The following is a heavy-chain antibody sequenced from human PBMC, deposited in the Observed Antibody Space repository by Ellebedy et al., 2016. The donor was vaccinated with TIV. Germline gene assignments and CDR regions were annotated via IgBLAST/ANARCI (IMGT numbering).Heavy chain of an antibody. D-gene: IGHD1-7*01. CDR2: VSGAGTLK. Sequence: GGSLRLSCAASGFTFTNYAMSWVRQAPGRGLQWVSAVSGAGTLKYYADSVKGRFTISRDNSRNTLSLQMTSLRAEDTAVYYCAKSVRNWNFGGDAVGVYFDYWGQGTLVTVSS. V-gene: IGHV3-23*01. J-gene: IGHJ4*02. CDR3: AKSVRNWNFGGDAVGVYFDY. CDR1: GFTFTNYA.